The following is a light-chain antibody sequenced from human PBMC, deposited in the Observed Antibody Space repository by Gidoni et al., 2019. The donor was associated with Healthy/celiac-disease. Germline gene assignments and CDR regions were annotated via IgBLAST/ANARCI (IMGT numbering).Light chain of an antibody. J-gene: IGLJ2*01. V-gene: IGLV2-14*01. CDR1: SSDVGGYNY. CDR3: SSYTSSSTLVV. Sequence: SALTQPAPVSGSPAQSTTISCTGTSSDVGGYNYVSWYQQHPGKAPKLMIYDVSNRPSGVSNRFSGSKSGNTASLTISGLQAEDEADYYCSSYTSSSTLVVFGGGTKLTVL. CDR2: DVS.